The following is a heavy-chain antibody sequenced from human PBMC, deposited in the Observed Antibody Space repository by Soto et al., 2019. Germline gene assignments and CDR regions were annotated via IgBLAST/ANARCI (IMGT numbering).Heavy chain of an antibody. CDR2: ISGSGGIT. CDR3: ANRQYYFDY. V-gene: IGHV3-23*01. J-gene: IGHJ4*02. CDR1: GFTFSSYA. Sequence: GSLRLSCAASGFTFSSYAMNWVRQAPGKGLEWVSGISGSGGITYNADSVKGRFTISRDNSKNTLYLQMNSLRAEDTAVYYCANRQYYFDYWGQGTLVTVSS.